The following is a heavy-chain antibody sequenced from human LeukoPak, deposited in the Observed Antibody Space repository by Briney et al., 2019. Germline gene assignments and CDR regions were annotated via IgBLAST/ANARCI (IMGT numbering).Heavy chain of an antibody. CDR2: IYYSGST. CDR3: ARLPLRSHLDY. V-gene: IGHV4-59*08. Sequence: PSETLSLTCTVSGGSISSYYWSWIRQPPGKGLEWIGYIYYSGSTNYNPSLKSRVTISIDTSKNQFSLKLSSVTAADTAVYYCARLPLRSHLDYWGQGTLVTVSS. J-gene: IGHJ4*02. CDR1: GGSISSYY.